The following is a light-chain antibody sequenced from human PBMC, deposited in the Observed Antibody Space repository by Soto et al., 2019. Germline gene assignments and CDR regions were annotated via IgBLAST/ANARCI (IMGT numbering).Light chain of an antibody. CDR3: QQRSNWYT. CDR2: DAS. CDR1: QSVSSY. Sequence: EIVFTQSPATLSLSPGERATLSCRASQSVSSYLAWYQQKPGQAPRLLIYDASNRATGIPARFSGSGSGTDFTLTISXLEPEDFAVYYCQQRSNWYTFGQGTKVDIK. V-gene: IGKV3-11*01. J-gene: IGKJ2*01.